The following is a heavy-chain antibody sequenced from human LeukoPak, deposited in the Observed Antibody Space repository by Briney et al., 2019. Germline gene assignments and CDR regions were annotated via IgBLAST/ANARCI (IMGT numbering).Heavy chain of an antibody. J-gene: IGHJ4*02. V-gene: IGHV3-30*04. CDR3: AKAVVPAAMFDY. D-gene: IGHD2-2*01. Sequence: GGSLRLSCAASGFTFSSYAMHWVRQAPGKGLEWVAVISYDGSNKYYADSVKGRFTISRDNSKNTLYLQMNSLRAEDTAVYYCAKAVVPAAMFDYWGQGTLVTVSS. CDR2: ISYDGSNK. CDR1: GFTFSSYA.